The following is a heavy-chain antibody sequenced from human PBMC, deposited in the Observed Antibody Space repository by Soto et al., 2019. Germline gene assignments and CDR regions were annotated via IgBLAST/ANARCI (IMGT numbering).Heavy chain of an antibody. D-gene: IGHD5-18*01. CDR3: AKDLEFRNSYGSLDSSIYYYYGMDV. CDR2: ISYDGSNK. CDR1: GFTFSSYG. J-gene: IGHJ6*02. V-gene: IGHV3-30*18. Sequence: PGGSLRPSCAASGFTFSSYGMHWVRQAPGKGLEWVAVISYDGSNKYYADSVKDRFTISRDNSKNTLYLQMNSLRAEDTAVYYCAKDLEFRNSYGSLDSSIYYYYGMDVWGQGTTVTVSS.